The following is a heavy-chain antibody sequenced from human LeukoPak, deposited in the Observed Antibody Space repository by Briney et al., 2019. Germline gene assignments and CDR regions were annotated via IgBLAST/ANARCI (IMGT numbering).Heavy chain of an antibody. CDR2: IWYDGSNK. V-gene: IGHV3-33*01. CDR3: ARESARWLRFYYFDY. D-gene: IGHD5-12*01. CDR1: GFTFSSYG. J-gene: IGHJ4*02. Sequence: GGSLRLSCAASGFTFSSYGMHWVRQAPGKGLEWVAVIWYDGSNKYYADSVKGRFTISRDNSKNTLYLQMNSLRAEDTAVYYCARESARWLRFYYFDYWGQGTLVTVSS.